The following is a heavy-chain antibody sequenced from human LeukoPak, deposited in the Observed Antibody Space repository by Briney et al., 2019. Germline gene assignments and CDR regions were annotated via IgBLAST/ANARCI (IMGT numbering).Heavy chain of an antibody. CDR2: IYHSGST. D-gene: IGHD5-24*01. V-gene: IGHV4-4*02. CDR1: GGSISSSNW. CDR3: ARRRWLQLVGTFDI. J-gene: IGHJ3*02. Sequence: SGTLSLTCAVSGGSISSSNWWSWVRQPPGKGLEWIGEIYHSGSTNYNPSLKSRVIISVDKSKNQFSLKLSSVTAADTAVYYCARRRWLQLVGTFDIWGQGTMVTVSS.